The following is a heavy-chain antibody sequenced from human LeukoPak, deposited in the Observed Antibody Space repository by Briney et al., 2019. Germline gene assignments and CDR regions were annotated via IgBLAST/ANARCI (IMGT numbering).Heavy chain of an antibody. Sequence: GGSLRLSCAASGFTFSSYAMSWVRQAPGKGLEWVSYISSSGSTIYYADSVKGRFIISRDNAKNSLYLQMNSLRAEDTAVYYCARDMKLLGVDPWGQGTLVTVSS. CDR2: ISSSGSTI. V-gene: IGHV3-48*04. D-gene: IGHD1-7*01. CDR3: ARDMKLLGVDP. CDR1: GFTFSSYA. J-gene: IGHJ5*02.